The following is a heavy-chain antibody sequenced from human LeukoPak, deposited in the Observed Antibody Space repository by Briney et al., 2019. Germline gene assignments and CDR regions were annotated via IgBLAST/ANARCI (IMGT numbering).Heavy chain of an antibody. CDR3: AREIEDTAMVPNWFDP. J-gene: IGHJ5*02. Sequence: GGSLRLSCAASGFTFSSYSMNWVRQAPGKGLEWVSSISSSSSYIYYADSVKGRFTISRDNAKNSLYPQMNSLRAEDTAVYYCAREIEDTAMVPNWFDPWGQGTLVTVSS. CDR2: ISSSSSYI. CDR1: GFTFSSYS. D-gene: IGHD5-18*01. V-gene: IGHV3-21*01.